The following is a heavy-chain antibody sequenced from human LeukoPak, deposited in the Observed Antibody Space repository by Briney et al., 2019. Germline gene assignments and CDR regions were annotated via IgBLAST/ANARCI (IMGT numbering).Heavy chain of an antibody. V-gene: IGHV4-34*01. D-gene: IGHD2-2*01. CDR3: ARSRGITRMVWFDP. J-gene: IGHJ5*02. CDR2: INHSGST. CDR1: GGSFSDFY. Sequence: SKTLSLTCAVYGGSFSDFYWSWIRQPPGKGLEWIGEINHSGSTNYNPSLKSRVTISVDTSKNQFSLKLSSVTAADTAVYYCARSRGITRMVWFDPWGQGTLVTVSS.